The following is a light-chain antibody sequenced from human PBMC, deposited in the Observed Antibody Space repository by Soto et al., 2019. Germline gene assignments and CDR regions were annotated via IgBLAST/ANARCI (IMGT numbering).Light chain of an antibody. CDR3: QQRSRWPLT. CDR1: QSVGSN. V-gene: IGKV3-11*01. Sequence: EIVLTQSPATLSLSPGERATLSCRASQSVGSNLAWYQQNPGQAPRILIYEASNRATGIPARFSGSGSGTDFTLTISSLEPEDFAIYYCQQRSRWPLTFGGGTKVEI. CDR2: EAS. J-gene: IGKJ4*01.